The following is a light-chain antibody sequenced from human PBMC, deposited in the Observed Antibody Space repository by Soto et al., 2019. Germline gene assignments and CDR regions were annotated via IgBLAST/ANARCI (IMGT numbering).Light chain of an antibody. CDR3: LQYYSTPRT. CDR1: QSVLYSSDNRNY. Sequence: DIVMTQSPDSLAVSLGERATINCESSQSVLYSSDNRNYLAWYQQKPRQPPKLLIYWASTRESGVPDRFSGSGSGTDFTLTISSLQAEDVAVYYCLQYYSTPRTFGQGTKVEIK. CDR2: WAS. J-gene: IGKJ1*01. V-gene: IGKV4-1*01.